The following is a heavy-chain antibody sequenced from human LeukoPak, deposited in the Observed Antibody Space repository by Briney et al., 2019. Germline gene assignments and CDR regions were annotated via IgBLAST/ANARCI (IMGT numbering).Heavy chain of an antibody. D-gene: IGHD3-22*01. Sequence: GGSLRLSCVASGFTVSSNYMSWVRQVPGKGLEWVSLISGDGDSTYYPDSVKGRFTISRDNSKNSLYLQMNSLRTEDTALYYCAKDIGADYYYDSSGYFIWGQGTMVTVSS. V-gene: IGHV3-43*02. CDR1: GFTVSSNY. CDR2: ISGDGDST. J-gene: IGHJ3*02. CDR3: AKDIGADYYYDSSGYFI.